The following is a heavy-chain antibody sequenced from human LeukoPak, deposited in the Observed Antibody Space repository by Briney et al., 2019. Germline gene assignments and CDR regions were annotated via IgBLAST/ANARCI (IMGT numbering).Heavy chain of an antibody. D-gene: IGHD3-10*01. CDR1: GGTFSSYA. V-gene: IGHV1-69*13. CDR3: ARDGSGSYYLFDY. CDR2: IIPIFGTA. J-gene: IGHJ4*02. Sequence: SVKVSCKASGGTFSSYAISWVRQAPGQGLEWMGGIIPIFGTANYAQKFQGRVTITADESTSTAYMELSSLRSEDTAVYYCARDGSGSYYLFDYWGQGTLATVSS.